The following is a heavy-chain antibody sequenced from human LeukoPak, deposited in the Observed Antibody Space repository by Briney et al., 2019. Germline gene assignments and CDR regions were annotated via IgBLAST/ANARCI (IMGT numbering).Heavy chain of an antibody. Sequence: SETLSLTCTVSGGSISSSSYYWGWVRQPPGKGLEWIGSIYYSGSTCYNPSLKSRVTISVDTSKNQFSLKLSSVTAADTAVYYCARDYGDYDWALDIWGQGTMVTVSS. CDR2: IYYSGST. J-gene: IGHJ3*02. CDR1: GGSISSSSYY. V-gene: IGHV4-39*07. CDR3: ARDYGDYDWALDI. D-gene: IGHD4-17*01.